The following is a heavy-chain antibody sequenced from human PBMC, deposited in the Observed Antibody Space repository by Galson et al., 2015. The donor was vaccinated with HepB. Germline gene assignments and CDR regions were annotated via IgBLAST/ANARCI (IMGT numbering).Heavy chain of an antibody. CDR1: GYSLSELS. J-gene: IGHJ4*02. D-gene: IGHD3-10*01. V-gene: IGHV1-24*01. CDR2: FDPEEGEK. Sequence: SVKVSCKVSGYSLSELSMHWVRQAPGKGLEWMGGFDPEEGEKICAQKFQDRVTMTEDTFTDTAYMDLSSLRSEDTAVYYCAPRFYGSGTYYPYWGQGTLVTVSS. CDR3: APRFYGSGTYYPY.